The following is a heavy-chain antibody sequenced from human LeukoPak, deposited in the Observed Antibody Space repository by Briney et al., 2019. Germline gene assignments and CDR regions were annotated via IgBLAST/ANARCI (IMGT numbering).Heavy chain of an antibody. D-gene: IGHD6-13*01. CDR2: ISGSGGST. Sequence: PGRSLRLSCAASGFTFSSYAMSWVRQAPGKGLEWGSAISGSGGSTYYADSVKGRFTISRDNSKNTLYLQMNSLRAEDTAVYYCAKVDSSSWYGGAFDIWGQGTMVTVSS. V-gene: IGHV3-23*01. CDR1: GFTFSSYA. CDR3: AKVDSSSWYGGAFDI. J-gene: IGHJ3*02.